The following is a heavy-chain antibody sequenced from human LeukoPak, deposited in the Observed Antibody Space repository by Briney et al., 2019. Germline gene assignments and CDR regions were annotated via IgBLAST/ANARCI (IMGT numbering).Heavy chain of an antibody. CDR1: GGSISSYY. Sequence: ETLSLTCTVSGGSISSYYWSWIRQPPGKGLERIGYIYYSGSTNYNPPLKSPVTISVDTSKNQFSLKLSSVTAADTAVYYCGCGAYYYGSGTGWFDPWGQGTLVSVSS. CDR2: IYYSGST. CDR3: GCGAYYYGSGTGWFDP. V-gene: IGHV4-59*01. D-gene: IGHD3-10*01. J-gene: IGHJ5*02.